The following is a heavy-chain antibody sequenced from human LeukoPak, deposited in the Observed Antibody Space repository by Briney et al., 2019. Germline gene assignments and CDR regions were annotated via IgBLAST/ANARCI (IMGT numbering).Heavy chain of an antibody. CDR1: GFIFSDYV. CDR2: SGTGGRT. D-gene: IGHD3-9*01. Sequence: GGSLRLSCAGSGFIFSDYVMSWVRQAPGKGLEWVSASGTGGRTYYADSVKGRFTISRDNPKKSLYLQMNALRYEDTAIYYCARDHDWAFDLWGQGTLVTVSS. J-gene: IGHJ4*02. CDR3: ARDHDWAFDL. V-gene: IGHV3-23*01.